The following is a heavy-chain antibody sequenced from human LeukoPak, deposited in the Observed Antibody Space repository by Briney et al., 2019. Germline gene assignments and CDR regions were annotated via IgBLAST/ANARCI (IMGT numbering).Heavy chain of an antibody. Sequence: GRSLRLSCAASGFTFSSNWMHWVRQAPGKGLVWVSRINEDGSTTNYADSVKGRSTIFRDNAKNTLYLQMNSLRAEDTAVYYCARDAGNSGYGCDLWGQGTLVTVSS. J-gene: IGHJ5*02. D-gene: IGHD5-12*01. V-gene: IGHV3-74*01. CDR1: GFTFSSNW. CDR3: ARDAGNSGYGCDL. CDR2: INEDGSTT.